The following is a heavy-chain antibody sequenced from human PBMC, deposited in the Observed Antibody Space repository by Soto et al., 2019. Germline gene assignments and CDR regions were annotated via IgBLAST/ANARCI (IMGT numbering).Heavy chain of an antibody. CDR3: ARVVPGAEAWFGP. CDR2: ISLYSDGT. CDR1: GYTFSNYG. Sequence: ASVKDSCKTSGYTFSNYGITWVRQAPGQPLEWLGWISLYSDGTNYAQKFQGRVSMTTDTSTTTAYMELRSLRSDDTAVYYCARVVPGAEAWFGPWGQGPLVTVYS. D-gene: IGHD4-17*01. V-gene: IGHV1-18*01. J-gene: IGHJ5*02.